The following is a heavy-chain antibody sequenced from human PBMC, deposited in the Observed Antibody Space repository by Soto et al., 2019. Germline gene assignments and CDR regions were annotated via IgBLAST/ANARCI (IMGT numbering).Heavy chain of an antibody. CDR1: GFTFSSYG. J-gene: IGHJ4*02. V-gene: IGHV3-30*03. CDR2: ISYDGSKK. Sequence: QVQLVESGGGVVQPGRSLRLSCAAAGFTFSSYGMDWVRQAPGKGLDWVALISYDGSKKYYADSVKGRFTISRDNSKQTLYLQMSSLRAEDTAVYYCAVGQYYFDYCGQGTLVSVSS. CDR3: AVGQYYFDY.